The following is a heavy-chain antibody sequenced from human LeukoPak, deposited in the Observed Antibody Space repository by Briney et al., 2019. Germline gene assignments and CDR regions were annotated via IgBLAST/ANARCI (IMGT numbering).Heavy chain of an antibody. CDR2: MNPNSGNT. V-gene: IGHV1-8*03. CDR3: ARGRATVTTYWFDP. CDR1: GYTFTSYD. D-gene: IGHD4-11*01. J-gene: IGHJ5*02. Sequence: ASVKVSCQASGYTFTSYDINWVRQATGQGLEWMGWMNPNSGNTGYAQKFQGRVTITRNTSISTAYMELNSLRSEDTAVYYCARGRATVTTYWFDPWGQGTVVTVSS.